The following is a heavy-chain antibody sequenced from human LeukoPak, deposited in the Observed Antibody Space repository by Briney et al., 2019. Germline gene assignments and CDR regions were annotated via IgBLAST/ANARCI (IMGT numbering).Heavy chain of an antibody. J-gene: IGHJ4*02. Sequence: PGGSLRLSCAASGFTFSNAWMSWVRQAPGKGLVWVGRVKSKTDGGTTDYAAPVKGRFTISRDDSKNTLYLQMNSLKTEDTAVYYCTTRTIRITMIVVVDYWGQGTLVTVSS. CDR2: VKSKTDGGTT. V-gene: IGHV3-15*01. CDR3: TTRTIRITMIVVVDY. CDR1: GFTFSNAW. D-gene: IGHD3-22*01.